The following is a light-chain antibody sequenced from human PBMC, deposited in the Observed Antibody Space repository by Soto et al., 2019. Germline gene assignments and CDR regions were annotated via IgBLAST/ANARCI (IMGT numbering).Light chain of an antibody. CDR1: SSDVGNYIF. J-gene: IGLJ1*01. CDR3: SSYTITSTYV. V-gene: IGLV2-14*01. CDR2: DIN. Sequence: QSVLTQPASVSGSPGQSTTISCTGTSSDVGNYIFVSWYRQHPGKAPKLMIYDINNRPSGVSNRFSGSKSGNTAPLTISGLQAEDEPDYYCSSYTITSTYVFGTGTKVTVL.